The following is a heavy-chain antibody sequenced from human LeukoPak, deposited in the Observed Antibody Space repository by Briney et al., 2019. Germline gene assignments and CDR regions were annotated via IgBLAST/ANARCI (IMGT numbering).Heavy chain of an antibody. J-gene: IGHJ3*02. CDR1: GLTFSNYA. V-gene: IGHV3-23*01. CDR3: SKDPNGDYVGAFDI. D-gene: IGHD4-17*01. CDR2: ITGSGRGT. Sequence: GGSLTLSCTASGLTFSNYATTWVRQASGKGLEWVSSITGSGRGTYYADSVKGRFSVSRDNSQNTVFLHMNSLRADDTALYYCSKDPNGDYVGAFDIWGPGTMVTVSS.